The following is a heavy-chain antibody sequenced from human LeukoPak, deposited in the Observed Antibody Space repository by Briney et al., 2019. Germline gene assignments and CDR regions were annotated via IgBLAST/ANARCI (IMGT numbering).Heavy chain of an antibody. CDR2: IYYSGST. V-gene: IGHV4-39*01. D-gene: IGHD2-21*01. CDR1: GGSISSSSYY. Sequence: SETLSLTCTVSGGSISSSSYYWGWIRQPPGKGLEWIGSIYYSGSTYYNPSLKSRVTISVDTSKNQFSLKLSSVTAADTAVYYCARQGTPLIFHYYMDVWGKGTTVTISS. J-gene: IGHJ6*03. CDR3: ARQGTPLIFHYYMDV.